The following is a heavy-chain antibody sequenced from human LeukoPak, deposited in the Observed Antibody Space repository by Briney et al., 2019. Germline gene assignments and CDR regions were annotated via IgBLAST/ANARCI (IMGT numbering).Heavy chain of an antibody. J-gene: IGHJ4*02. Sequence: SETLSLTCTVSGGSISSSSYYWGWIRQPPGKGLEWIGSIYYSGSTNYNPSLKSRVTISVDTSKNQFSLKLSSVTAADTAVYYCARNSLGRYYYDSSGYYHYWGQGTLVTVSS. V-gene: IGHV4-39*07. CDR3: ARNSLGRYYYDSSGYYHY. CDR1: GGSISSSSYY. CDR2: IYYSGST. D-gene: IGHD3-22*01.